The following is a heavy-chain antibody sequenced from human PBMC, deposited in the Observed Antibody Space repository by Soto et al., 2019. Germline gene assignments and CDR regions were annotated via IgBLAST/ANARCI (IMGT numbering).Heavy chain of an antibody. CDR1: GDSMGSGDYY. J-gene: IGHJ5*02. CDR2: IYYIGTT. V-gene: IGHV4-30-4*01. Sequence: QVQLQESGPGLVKPSQTLSLTCTVSGDSMGSGDYYWTWIRQPPGKGLEWIGYIYYIGTTFSNPSLESRVNISIATSKNHFSLRLTSVIAADTAVYYCSRGSTYYGFLTWGQGTLVTVSS. D-gene: IGHD3-10*01. CDR3: SRGSTYYGFLT.